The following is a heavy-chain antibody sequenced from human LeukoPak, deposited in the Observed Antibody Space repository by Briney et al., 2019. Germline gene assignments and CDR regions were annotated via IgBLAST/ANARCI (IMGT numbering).Heavy chain of an antibody. Sequence: SVKVSCKASGGTFSSYAISWVRQAPGQGLEWMGGIIPIFGTANYAQKFQGRVTITAGESTSTAYMELSSLRSEDTAVYYCARDGRDSSGYYGWFDPWGQGTLVTVSS. J-gene: IGHJ5*02. CDR1: GGTFSSYA. CDR2: IIPIFGTA. CDR3: ARDGRDSSGYYGWFDP. V-gene: IGHV1-69*01. D-gene: IGHD3-22*01.